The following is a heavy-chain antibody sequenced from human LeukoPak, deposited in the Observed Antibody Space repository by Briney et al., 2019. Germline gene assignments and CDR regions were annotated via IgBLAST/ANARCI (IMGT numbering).Heavy chain of an antibody. V-gene: IGHV3-7*01. CDR2: IKHNGGEK. D-gene: IGHD3-22*01. CDR1: GFTFTDYF. CDR3: ARDRGWRTSGYYLYHFDY. J-gene: IGHJ4*02. Sequence: PGGSLRLSCVASGFTFTDYFMSWVRQAPGKGLEWVASIKHNGGEKYYVDSVKDRFTISRDNAKNSLYLEMSSLRVEDTAVYYCARDRGWRTSGYYLYHFDYWGQGALVTFAS.